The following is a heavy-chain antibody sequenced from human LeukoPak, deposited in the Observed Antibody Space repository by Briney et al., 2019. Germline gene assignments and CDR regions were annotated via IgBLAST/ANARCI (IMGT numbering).Heavy chain of an antibody. CDR2: INPSGSSS. Sequence: ASVKASCKASGYTFTSYYLHWVRQAPGQGLEWMGIINPSGSSSSYAQKFQGRVTMTTDTSTSTVYMELRSLRSEDTALYYCARSMIVEGRYYFDYWGQGTLVTVSS. J-gene: IGHJ4*02. V-gene: IGHV1-46*01. CDR1: GYTFTSYY. CDR3: ARSMIVEGRYYFDY. D-gene: IGHD3-22*01.